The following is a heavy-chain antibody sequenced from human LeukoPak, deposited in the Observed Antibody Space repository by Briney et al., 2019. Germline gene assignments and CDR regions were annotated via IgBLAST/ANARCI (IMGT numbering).Heavy chain of an antibody. CDR3: AKTRNIAVAGTRFDY. CDR2: IRYDGSNK. CDR1: GFTFSSYG. V-gene: IGHV3-30*02. Sequence: GGSLRLSCAASGFTFSSYGMHWVRQAPGKGLEWVAFIRYDGSNKYYADSVKGRFTISRDNSKNTLCLQMNSLRAEDTAVYYCAKTRNIAVAGTRFDYWGQGTLVTVSS. D-gene: IGHD6-19*01. J-gene: IGHJ4*02.